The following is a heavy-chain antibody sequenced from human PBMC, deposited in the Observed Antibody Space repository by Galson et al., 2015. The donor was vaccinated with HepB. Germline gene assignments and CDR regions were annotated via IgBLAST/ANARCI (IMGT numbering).Heavy chain of an antibody. V-gene: IGHV3-72*01. Sequence: LRLSCAASGFTFSDHYMDWVRQAPGKGLEWVGRSRNKANSHTTEYAASVKGRFTVSRDDSQNSLYLQMNSLKTEDTAVYYCVRSMTTVTPYFFDYWGQGVLVTVSS. CDR2: SRNKANSHTT. J-gene: IGHJ4*02. CDR3: VRSMTTVTPYFFDY. D-gene: IGHD4-17*01. CDR1: GFTFSDHY.